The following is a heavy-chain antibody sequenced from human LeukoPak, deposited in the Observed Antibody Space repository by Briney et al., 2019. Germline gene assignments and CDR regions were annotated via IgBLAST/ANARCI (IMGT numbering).Heavy chain of an antibody. CDR3: ARGEVDTSGWDCFHF. CDR2: INPNTGAT. CDR1: GYTFTAFH. Sequence: GASVKVSCKASGYTFTAFHMHWVRRAPGQGLEWMGWINPNTGATNYPQTFQGRVTITTDTSISTAYMELSSLRSDDTAFHYCARGEVDTSGWDCFHFWGQGALVTVSS. J-gene: IGHJ4*02. D-gene: IGHD6-19*01. V-gene: IGHV1-2*02.